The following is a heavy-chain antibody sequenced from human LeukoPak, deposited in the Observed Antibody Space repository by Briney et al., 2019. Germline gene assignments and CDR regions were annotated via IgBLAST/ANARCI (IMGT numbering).Heavy chain of an antibody. J-gene: IGHJ4*02. CDR2: IKSKTDGGTT. CDR1: GFTFSNAW. Sequence: GGSLRLSCAASGFTFSNAWMSWVRQAPGKGLEWDGRIKSKTDGGTTDYAAPVKGRFAISRDDSENTLYLQMNSLKTEDTAVYYCTTDTYYYDSSGYYFADYWGQGTLVTVSS. V-gene: IGHV3-15*01. CDR3: TTDTYYYDSSGYYFADY. D-gene: IGHD3-22*01.